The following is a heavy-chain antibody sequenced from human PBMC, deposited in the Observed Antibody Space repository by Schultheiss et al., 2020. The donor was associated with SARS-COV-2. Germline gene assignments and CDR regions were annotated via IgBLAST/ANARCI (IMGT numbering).Heavy chain of an antibody. CDR2: ISGSGGST. V-gene: IGHV3-23*01. Sequence: GGSLRLSCEASGFTFSSYWMSWVRQAPAKGLEWVSAISGSGGSTYYADSVKGRFTISRDDSKNTLYLQMNGLRAEDTGVYYCARGEGSSWTKYYYYYYGMDVWGQGTTVTVSS. J-gene: IGHJ6*02. D-gene: IGHD6-13*01. CDR3: ARGEGSSWTKYYYYYYGMDV. CDR1: GFTFSSYW.